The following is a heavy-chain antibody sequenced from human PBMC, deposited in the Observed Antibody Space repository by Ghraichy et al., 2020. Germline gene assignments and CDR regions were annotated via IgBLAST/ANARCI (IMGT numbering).Heavy chain of an antibody. D-gene: IGHD6-13*01. CDR1: GVSISRNF. Sequence: SETLSLTCSVSGVSISRNFWSWIRQSPGKGLEWIGSIYDTGSTAYNPSLQSRVTMSLDTPTNQISLRLTSVTAADTAVYYCARLSDASLWYLYYFDNWGQGTQVTVSS. J-gene: IGHJ4*02. CDR2: IYDTGST. V-gene: IGHV4-59*08. CDR3: ARLSDASLWYLYYFDN.